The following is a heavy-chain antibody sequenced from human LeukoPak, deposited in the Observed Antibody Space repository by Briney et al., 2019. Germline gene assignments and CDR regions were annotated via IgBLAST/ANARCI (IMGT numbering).Heavy chain of an antibody. CDR2: ISADNGNT. D-gene: IGHD3-3*01. J-gene: IGHJ5*02. V-gene: IGHV1-18*01. Sequence: ASVKVSCKASGYTFTSYGISWVRQAPGQGLEWMGWISADNGNTNYAQKLQGRVTMTTDTSTSTAYMELRSLRSDDTAVYYCARAGNRFWSGYYTGIWFDPWGQGTLVTVSS. CDR1: GYTFTSYG. CDR3: ARAGNRFWSGYYTGIWFDP.